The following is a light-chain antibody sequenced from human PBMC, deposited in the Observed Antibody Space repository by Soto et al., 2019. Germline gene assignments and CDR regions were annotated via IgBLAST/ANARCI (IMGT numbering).Light chain of an antibody. Sequence: QSVLTQSPSVSGAPRQSVNISCSGNNSNIGSNAVHWYQQLPGKAPKLLMYYNDMLPAGVSDLFSGSKSGTAASLAISGLQSEDDGDYYCATWDDRLTACVFGGGTQVTVL. CDR3: ATWDDRLTACV. J-gene: IGLJ7*01. V-gene: IGLV1-36*01. CDR1: NSNIGSNA. CDR2: YND.